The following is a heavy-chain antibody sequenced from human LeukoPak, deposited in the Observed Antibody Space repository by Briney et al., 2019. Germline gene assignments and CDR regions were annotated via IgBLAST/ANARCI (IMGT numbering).Heavy chain of an antibody. CDR3: ARERYFDWRIDY. J-gene: IGHJ4*02. V-gene: IGHV4-30-2*01. Sequence: SQTLSLTCAVSGDSISSGGYSWGWIRQPPGKGLEWIGYIYDSGSTYYNPSLNILLTISVATSKPQFSLKLSSVTAAHTAVYYCARERYFDWRIDYWGQGTLVTVSS. CDR1: GDSISSGGYS. D-gene: IGHD3-9*01. CDR2: IYDSGST.